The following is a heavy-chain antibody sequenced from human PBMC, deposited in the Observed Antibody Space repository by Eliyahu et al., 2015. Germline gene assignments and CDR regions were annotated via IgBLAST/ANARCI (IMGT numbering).Heavy chain of an antibody. Sequence: QVQLQQSGPGLVKPSQTLSVTCAIFGDSVSSNRXAWNWVRQSPSRGLEWLGRTYHRSKWYNDYARSVQSRIIINPDTSKNQFSLQLNFVSPEDTAVYYCARDLLGESGSYYLRTFDYWGQGTLVTVSS. CDR3: ARDLLGESGSYYLRTFDY. D-gene: IGHD1-26*01. V-gene: IGHV6-1*01. J-gene: IGHJ4*02. CDR1: GDSVSSNRXA. CDR2: TYHRSKWYN.